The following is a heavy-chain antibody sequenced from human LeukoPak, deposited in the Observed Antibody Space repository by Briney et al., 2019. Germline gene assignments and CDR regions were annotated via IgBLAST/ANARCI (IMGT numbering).Heavy chain of an antibody. CDR1: GGSFSGYY. J-gene: IGHJ4*02. CDR2: IYSSGST. Sequence: PSETLSLTCAVYGGSFSGYYWNWIRQPPGKGLEWIGFIYSSGSTNYNPSLKSRVTISVDTSKNQFSLKLRYVTDADTAVYHCARGGSSSWRIGYYFDFWGQGALVTVSS. V-gene: IGHV4-59*01. CDR3: ARGGSSSWRIGYYFDF. D-gene: IGHD6-13*01.